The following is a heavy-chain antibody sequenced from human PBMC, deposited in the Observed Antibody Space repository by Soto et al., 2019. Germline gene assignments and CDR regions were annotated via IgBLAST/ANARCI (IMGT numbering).Heavy chain of an antibody. CDR1: SGAISVTNVF. CDR2: IDYSGTA. D-gene: IGHD1-20*01. J-gene: IGHJ4*02. Sequence: SETLSLTCTVSSGAISVTNVFWGWVRQPPGKALEWIGNIDYSGTAYFSPSLATRVTFXXXXSXKXFXLXXXSVTXADTAVYYCERITGRHLDYWGQGILVPVS. CDR3: ERITGRHLDY. V-gene: IGHV4-39*01.